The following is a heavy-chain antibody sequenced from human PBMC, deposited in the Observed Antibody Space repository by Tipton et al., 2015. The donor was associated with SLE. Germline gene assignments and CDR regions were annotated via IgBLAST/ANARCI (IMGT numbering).Heavy chain of an antibody. CDR2: INPSGGST. V-gene: IGHV1-46*01. Sequence: QSGPEVKKPGASVKASCKASGYTFTSYYIHWVRQAPGQGLEWMGIINPSGGSTSYAQKFQGRVTMTRDTSTSTVYMELSSLRSEDTAVYYCALGGGSVGAFDIRGQGTMVTVSS. CDR3: ALGGGSVGAFDI. CDR1: GYTFTSYY. J-gene: IGHJ3*02. D-gene: IGHD6-25*01.